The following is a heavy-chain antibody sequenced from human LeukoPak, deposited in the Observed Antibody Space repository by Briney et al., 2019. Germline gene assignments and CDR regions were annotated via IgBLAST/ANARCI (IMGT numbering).Heavy chain of an antibody. CDR1: GFTFTIFG. V-gene: IGHV3-48*01. CDR3: ARVGTSNWLFYFDQ. Sequence: SGGSLRLSCATSGFTFTIFGINWVRQAPGKGLEWISYISSSGNTIYYADSVKGRFTISRDNAKNSLSLEMNSLRAEDTAVYYCARVGTSNWLFYFDQWGQGTLVTVSS. CDR2: ISSSGNTI. D-gene: IGHD3-9*01. J-gene: IGHJ4*02.